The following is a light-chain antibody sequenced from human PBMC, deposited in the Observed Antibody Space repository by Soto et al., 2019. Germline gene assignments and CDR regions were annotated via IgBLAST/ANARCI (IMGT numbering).Light chain of an antibody. CDR2: LNSDGTH. CDR3: QSWGTGIVV. CDR1: SGHSSYA. J-gene: IGLJ2*01. V-gene: IGLV4-69*01. Sequence: QLVLTQSPSASASLGASVKLTCTLSSGHSSYAIAWHQQLPEKGPRYLMKLNSDGTHNKGDGIPDRFSGSSSGAERFLTISSLQSEDEADYYCQSWGTGIVVFGGGTQLTVL.